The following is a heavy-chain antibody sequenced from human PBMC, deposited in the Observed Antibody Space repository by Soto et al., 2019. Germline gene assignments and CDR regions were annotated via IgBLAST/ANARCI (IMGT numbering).Heavy chain of an antibody. CDR2: ISGGGGST. CDR3: AKDRAYCTSTNCHYWYFDL. J-gene: IGHJ2*01. Sequence: EVQLLESGGGLVQPGGSLRLSCTASGFMFSAYAMTWVRQAPGKGLEWVSDISGGGGSTYYADSVKGQFTISRDDSKNTLYLQMEDVRVEDTAIYYCAKDRAYCTSTNCHYWYFDLWGRGTLVTVSS. D-gene: IGHD2-8*01. V-gene: IGHV3-23*01. CDR1: GFMFSAYA.